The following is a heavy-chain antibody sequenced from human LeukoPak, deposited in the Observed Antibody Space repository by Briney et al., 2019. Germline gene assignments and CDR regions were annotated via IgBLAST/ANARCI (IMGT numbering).Heavy chain of an antibody. CDR1: GGSISSSSYY. CDR2: IYYSGST. J-gene: IGHJ1*01. V-gene: IGHV4-39*01. Sequence: PSETLSLTCTVSGGSISSSSYYWGWIRQPPGKGLEWIGSIYYSGSTYYNPSLKSRVTISVDTSKNQFSLKLSSVTAAGTAVYYCARRMRYCSGGSCSPIPFQHWGQGTLVTVSS. CDR3: ARRMRYCSGGSCSPIPFQH. D-gene: IGHD2-15*01.